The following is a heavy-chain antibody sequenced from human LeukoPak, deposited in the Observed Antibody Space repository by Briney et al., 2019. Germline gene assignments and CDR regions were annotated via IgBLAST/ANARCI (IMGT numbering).Heavy chain of an antibody. D-gene: IGHD3-22*01. J-gene: IGHJ4*02. V-gene: IGHV3-73*01. CDR1: GFSFSGSA. CDR3: TTDPPYDGSDYPGDY. Sequence: GGSLRLSCAASGFSFSGSAMHWVRQASGKGLEWVGQIRSKANSYATVYAASVKGRFTISRDDSKNTAYLQMNSLKTEETAVYYCTTDPPYDGSDYPGDYWGQGTLVTVSS. CDR2: IRSKANSYAT.